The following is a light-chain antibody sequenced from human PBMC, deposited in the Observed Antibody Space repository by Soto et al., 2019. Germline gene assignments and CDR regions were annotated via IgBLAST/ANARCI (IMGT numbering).Light chain of an antibody. CDR1: SSDVGGSNF. V-gene: IGLV2-14*03. CDR3: VTYTSGTTYV. Sequence: QSVLTQPASVSYSPEQSITISCTGTSSDVGGSNFVSWYQQHPGKPPKLIIYDVANRPSVVSNRFSCSKSGSTASLIISRLQTEDVADYYYVTYTSGTTYVFGAGTKVTV. CDR2: DVA. J-gene: IGLJ1*01.